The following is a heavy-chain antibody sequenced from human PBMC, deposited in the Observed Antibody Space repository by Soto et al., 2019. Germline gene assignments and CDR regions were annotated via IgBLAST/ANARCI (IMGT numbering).Heavy chain of an antibody. J-gene: IGHJ3*02. D-gene: IGHD3-9*01. CDR3: ATGTDFGWLDNPNDGLDI. Sequence: EVQLVQSGGALVQPGGSLRLSCEASGFTPSRLSMNWVRQAPGKGLEWISYINSAGSIIYYEDSVKGRFTISRDNAKNSLYLQMNSLRAEETAVYDCATGTDFGWLDNPNDGLDIWGQGTMVTVSS. CDR1: GFTPSRLS. V-gene: IGHV3-48*01. CDR2: INSAGSII.